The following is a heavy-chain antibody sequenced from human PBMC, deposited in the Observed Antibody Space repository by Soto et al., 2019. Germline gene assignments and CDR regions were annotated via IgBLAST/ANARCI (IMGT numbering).Heavy chain of an antibody. D-gene: IGHD1-26*01. V-gene: IGHV2-70*01. CDR3: ARTSGSYYYFDY. CDR2: IDWDDDK. J-gene: IGHJ4*02. CDR1: GFSLSTSGMC. Sequence: SGPTLVNPHRPSLTCTFSGFSLSTSGMCVSWIRQPPGKALEWLALIDWDDDKYYSTSLKTRLTISKDTSKNQVVLTMTNMDPVDTATYYCARTSGSYYYFDYWGQGTLVTVSS.